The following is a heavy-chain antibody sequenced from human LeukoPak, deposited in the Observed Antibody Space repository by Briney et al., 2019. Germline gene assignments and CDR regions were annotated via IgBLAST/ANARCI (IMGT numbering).Heavy chain of an antibody. CDR3: ARVVSSSWYVGY. V-gene: IGHV4-59*12. CDR2: IYYSGST. D-gene: IGHD6-13*01. J-gene: IGHJ4*02. Sequence: PSETLSLTCTVSGGSISSYYWSWIRQPPGKGLEWIGYIYYSGSTNYNPSLKSRVTISVDTSKNQFSLKLSSVTAADTAVYYCARVVSSSWYVGYWGQGTLVTVSS. CDR1: GGSISSYY.